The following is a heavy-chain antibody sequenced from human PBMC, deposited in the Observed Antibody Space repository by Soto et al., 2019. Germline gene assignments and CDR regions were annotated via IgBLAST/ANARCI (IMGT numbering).Heavy chain of an antibody. Sequence: QVQLVESGGGVVQPGRSLRLSCAASGFTFSSYAMHWVRQAPGKGLEWVAVISYDGSNKYYADSVKGRFTISRDNSKNTLYLQMNSLRAEDTAVYYCAREPLHAMAQYYFDYWGQGTLVTVSS. CDR2: ISYDGSNK. V-gene: IGHV3-30-3*01. CDR3: AREPLHAMAQYYFDY. D-gene: IGHD5-18*01. J-gene: IGHJ4*02. CDR1: GFTFSSYA.